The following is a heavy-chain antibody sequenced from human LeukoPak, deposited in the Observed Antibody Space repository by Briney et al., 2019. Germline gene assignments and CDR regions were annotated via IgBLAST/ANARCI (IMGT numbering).Heavy chain of an antibody. Sequence: SETLSLTCTVSGGSISSYYWSWIRQPPGKGLEWIGYIYYSGSTNYNPSLKSRVTMSVDTSKNQFSLRLSSVTAADTAVYYCARDLTDYYELDYWGQGTLVTVSS. J-gene: IGHJ4*02. D-gene: IGHD3-22*01. V-gene: IGHV4-59*12. CDR2: IYYSGST. CDR3: ARDLTDYYELDY. CDR1: GGSISSYY.